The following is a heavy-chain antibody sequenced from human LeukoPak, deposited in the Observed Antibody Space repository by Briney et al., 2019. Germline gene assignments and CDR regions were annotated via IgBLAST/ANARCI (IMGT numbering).Heavy chain of an antibody. J-gene: IGHJ6*03. Sequence: GASVKVSCKASGYTFTGYYIHWVRRAPGQGLEWMGIINPSGGSTSYAQKFQGRVTMTRDMSTSTVYMELSSLRSEDTAVYYCARGSSSGWYFSYYYYMDVWGKGTTVTVSS. V-gene: IGHV1-46*01. CDR3: ARGSSSGWYFSYYYYMDV. CDR2: INPSGGST. D-gene: IGHD6-19*01. CDR1: GYTFTGYY.